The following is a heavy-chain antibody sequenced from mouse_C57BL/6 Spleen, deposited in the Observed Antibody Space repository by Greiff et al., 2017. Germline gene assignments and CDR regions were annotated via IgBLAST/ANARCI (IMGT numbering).Heavy chain of an antibody. CDR2: INPNNGGT. Sequence: EVQLQQSGPELVKPGASVKISCKASGYTFTDYYMNWVKQSHGKSLEWIGDINPNNGGTSYNQKFKGKATLTVDKSSSTAYMELRSLTSEDSAVYYCARRRGGSHWAMDYWGQGTSVTVSS. V-gene: IGHV1-26*01. D-gene: IGHD4-1*01. CDR3: ARRRGGSHWAMDY. CDR1: GYTFTDYY. J-gene: IGHJ4*01.